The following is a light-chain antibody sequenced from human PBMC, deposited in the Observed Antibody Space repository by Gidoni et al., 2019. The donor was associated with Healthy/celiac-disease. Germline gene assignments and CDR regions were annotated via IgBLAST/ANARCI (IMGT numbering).Light chain of an antibody. CDR1: QSVSSSY. CDR3: QQYGSSPPWT. V-gene: IGKV3-20*01. J-gene: IGKJ1*01. CDR2: GAS. Sequence: EIVLMQSPGTLSLSPGERATLSCRASQSVSSSYLALYQQKHGRAPRLLIYGASSRATGIPDRFSRSGSGTDFTLTISRLEPEDFAVYYCQQYGSSPPWTFGQGTKVEIK.